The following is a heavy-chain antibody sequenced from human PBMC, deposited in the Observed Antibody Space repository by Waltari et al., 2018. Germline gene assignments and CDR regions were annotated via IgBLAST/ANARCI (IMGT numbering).Heavy chain of an antibody. V-gene: IGHV4-34*01. CDR1: GGSFSGSY. Sequence: QVQLQQWGAGLLKPSETLSLTCAVYGGSFSGSYWSWIRPPPGKGLEWIGEINHSGSTNYNPSLKSRVTISVDTSKNQFSLKLSSVTAADTAVYYCATRGYCSGGSCYRTDYWGQGTLVTVSS. J-gene: IGHJ4*02. D-gene: IGHD2-15*01. CDR2: INHSGST. CDR3: ATRGYCSGGSCYRTDY.